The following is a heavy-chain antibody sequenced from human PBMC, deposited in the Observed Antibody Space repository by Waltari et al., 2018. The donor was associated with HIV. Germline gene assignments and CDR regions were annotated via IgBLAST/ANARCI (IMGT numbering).Heavy chain of an antibody. CDR1: GITLSSHG. CDR2: IWDDGGNN. J-gene: IGHJ6*02. D-gene: IGHD6-13*01. V-gene: IGHV3-33*01. CDR3: ARDPWDIAADLYYYYGMDV. Sequence: QAQLVESGGGVVQPGRSLRLSCAASGITLSSHGMHWVRQAQGKGLELLTVIWDDGGNNYYADSVKGRFTISRDNSKTPLYLQMNSLRAEDTAVYYCARDPWDIAADLYYYYGMDVWGQGTTVTVSS.